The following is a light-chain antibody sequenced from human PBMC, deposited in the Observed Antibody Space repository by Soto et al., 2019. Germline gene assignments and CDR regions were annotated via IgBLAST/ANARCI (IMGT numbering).Light chain of an antibody. CDR3: QSYDSSLSAWV. CDR1: NSNIGAAYG. V-gene: IGLV1-40*01. Sequence: QSVLTQPPSVSGAPGQRVTISCTGSNSNIGAAYGVHWYQQLPGTAPKVLIYGNSNRPSGVPDRFSASKSGTSASLAITGLQAEDEADYYCQSYDSSLSAWVFGGGTKLTV. CDR2: GNS. J-gene: IGLJ3*02.